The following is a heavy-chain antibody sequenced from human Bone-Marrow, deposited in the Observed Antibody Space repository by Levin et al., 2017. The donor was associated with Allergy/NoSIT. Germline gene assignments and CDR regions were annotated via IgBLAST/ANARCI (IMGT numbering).Heavy chain of an antibody. CDR2: IKSKTDGGTT. J-gene: IGHJ6*02. Sequence: PGGSLRLSCAASGFTFSNAWMSWVRQAPGKGLEWVGRIKSKTDGGTTDYAAPVKGRFTISRDDSKNTLYLQMNSLKTEDTAVYYCTTDPPNTWPAAIRGVPWGMDVWGQGTTVTVSS. D-gene: IGHD2-2*02. CDR1: GFTFSNAW. CDR3: TTDPPNTWPAAIRGVPWGMDV. V-gene: IGHV3-15*01.